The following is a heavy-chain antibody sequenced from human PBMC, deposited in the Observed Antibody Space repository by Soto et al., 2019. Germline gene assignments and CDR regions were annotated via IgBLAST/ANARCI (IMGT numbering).Heavy chain of an antibody. CDR1: GFSFSNYG. V-gene: IGHV3-74*01. D-gene: IGHD3-16*01. CDR3: VRGGFEESFHYMDL. J-gene: IGHJ6*03. CDR2: INSDGSST. Sequence: EVQLVESGGGLVQPGGSLRLSCVDSGFSFSNYGMHWVRQAPGKGLVWVSHINSDGSSTSYADSVKGRFTISRDNAKNTLYLQVNSLRVEDTAMYYCVRGGFEESFHYMDLWGKGTTVTVAS.